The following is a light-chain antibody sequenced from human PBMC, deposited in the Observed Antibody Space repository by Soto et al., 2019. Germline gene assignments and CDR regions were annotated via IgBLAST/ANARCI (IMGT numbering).Light chain of an antibody. J-gene: IGKJ1*01. Sequence: AIQMTQSASSLSASLGDRVTISWRASQGIGNALGWYQQKPGKPPRVLIYGASNLQSGVPPRFSGSGYGTAFNLAISSLQTADYATYYCLQDINYPWTFGQGTKVDIK. CDR1: QGIGNA. V-gene: IGKV1-6*01. CDR2: GAS. CDR3: LQDINYPWT.